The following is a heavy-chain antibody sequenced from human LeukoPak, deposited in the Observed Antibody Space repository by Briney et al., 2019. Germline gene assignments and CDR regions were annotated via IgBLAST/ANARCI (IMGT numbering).Heavy chain of an antibody. CDR3: ARDRGYSSSSGYYYYGMDV. V-gene: IGHV1-18*01. Sequence: GASVKVSCKASGYTFTNYGIIWVRQAPGQGLEWMTWISGYSGKTYNYAQKFQDRVTMTTDTSTSTAYMELRSLRSDDTAVYYCARDRGYSSSSGYYYYGMDVWGQGTTVTVSS. CDR1: GYTFTNYG. D-gene: IGHD6-6*01. J-gene: IGHJ6*02. CDR2: ISGYSGKT.